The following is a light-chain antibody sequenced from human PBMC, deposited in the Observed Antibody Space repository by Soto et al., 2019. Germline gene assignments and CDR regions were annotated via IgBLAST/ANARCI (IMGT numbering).Light chain of an antibody. Sequence: QSALNQPPYGYGSPGQSVTISCTGTSSDVGSYNRVSWYQQPPGTAPKVMIYDVSNRPSGVPDRFSGSKSGNTASLTISGLQAEDESDYYCSSYTSSSTYVFGTMTKFTV. J-gene: IGLJ1*01. CDR3: SSYTSSSTYV. CDR2: DVS. CDR1: SSDVGSYNR. V-gene: IGLV2-18*02.